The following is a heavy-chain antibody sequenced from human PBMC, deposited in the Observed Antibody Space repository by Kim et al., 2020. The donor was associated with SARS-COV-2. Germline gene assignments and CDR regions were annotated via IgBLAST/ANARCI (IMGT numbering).Heavy chain of an antibody. J-gene: IGHJ5*02. Sequence: SETLSLTCTVSGGSISSGGYYWSWIRQHPGKGLEWIGYIYYSGSTYYNPSLRSRVTISVDTSKNQFSLKLSSVTAADTAVYYCALRGSAAMAGMSWFDPWGQGTLVTVSS. CDR3: ALRGSAAMAGMSWFDP. D-gene: IGHD2-2*01. CDR1: GGSISSGGYY. CDR2: IYYSGST. V-gene: IGHV4-31*03.